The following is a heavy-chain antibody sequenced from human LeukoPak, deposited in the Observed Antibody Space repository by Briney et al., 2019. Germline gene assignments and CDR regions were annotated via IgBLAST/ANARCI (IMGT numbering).Heavy chain of an antibody. V-gene: IGHV3-15*01. CDR3: TADIVVFDSTGYYPPFDY. J-gene: IGHJ4*02. CDR1: GFTFSNAW. CDR2: IKSKTDGGTT. D-gene: IGHD3-22*01. Sequence: PGGSLRLSCAASGFTFSNAWMSWVRQAPGKGLEWVGRIKSKTDGGTTDYAAPVKGRFTISRDDSKNTLYLQMNSLKTEDTAIYYCTADIVVFDSTGYYPPFDYWGQGTLVTVSS.